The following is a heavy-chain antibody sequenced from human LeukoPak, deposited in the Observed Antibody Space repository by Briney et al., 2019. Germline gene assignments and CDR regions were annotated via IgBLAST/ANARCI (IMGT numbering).Heavy chain of an antibody. CDR3: ARQGRHYYYMDV. CDR2: IYYSGST. D-gene: IGHD6-6*01. J-gene: IGHJ6*03. Sequence: SSETLSLTCTVSGGSISSGDYYWSWIRQPPGKGLEWIGYIYYSGSTYYNPSLKSRVTISVDTSKNQFSLKLSSVTAADTAVYYCARQGRHYYYMDVWGKGTTVTVSS. V-gene: IGHV4-30-4*08. CDR1: GGSISSGDYY.